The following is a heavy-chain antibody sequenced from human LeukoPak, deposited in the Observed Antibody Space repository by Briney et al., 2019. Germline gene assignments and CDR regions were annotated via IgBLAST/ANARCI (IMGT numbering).Heavy chain of an antibody. J-gene: IGHJ4*01. CDR3: ARQGYDSGFDY. D-gene: IGHD5-12*01. Sequence: GGSLRLSCAASGFTFSDSWMSWVRQAPGKGLEWVSVLFSGGDTYYADSVKDRFSISRDSSRETLFLQMNSLRADDTAVYYCARQGYDSGFDYWGHGTMVTVSS. CDR2: LFSGGDT. V-gene: IGHV3-66*04. CDR1: GFTFSDSW.